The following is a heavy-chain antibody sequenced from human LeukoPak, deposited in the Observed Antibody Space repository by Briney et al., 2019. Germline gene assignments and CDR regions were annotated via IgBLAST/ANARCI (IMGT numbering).Heavy chain of an antibody. J-gene: IGHJ4*02. CDR3: ARGKEGDYYYESSASSLDY. D-gene: IGHD3-22*01. Sequence: SETLSLTCTVSGGSISSYYWSWIRQPPGKGLECIGYIYYSGSTYYNPSLKSRVTISVDTSKNQFSLRLSSVTAADTAVYYCARGKEGDYYYESSASSLDYWGQGTLVTVSP. CDR1: GGSISSYY. V-gene: IGHV4-59*12. CDR2: IYYSGST.